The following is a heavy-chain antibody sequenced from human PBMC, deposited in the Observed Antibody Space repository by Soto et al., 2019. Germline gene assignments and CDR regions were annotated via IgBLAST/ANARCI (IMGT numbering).Heavy chain of an antibody. CDR1: GGSFSGYY. V-gene: IGHV4-34*01. J-gene: IGHJ4*02. Sequence: SETLSLTCAVYGGSFSGYYWSWIRQPPGKGLEWIGEINHSGSTNYNPSLKSRVTISVDTSKNQFSLKLSSVTAADTAVYYCASSSYYYGSGSYKNYFDYWGQGTLVTVSS. D-gene: IGHD3-10*01. CDR2: INHSGST. CDR3: ASSSYYYGSGSYKNYFDY.